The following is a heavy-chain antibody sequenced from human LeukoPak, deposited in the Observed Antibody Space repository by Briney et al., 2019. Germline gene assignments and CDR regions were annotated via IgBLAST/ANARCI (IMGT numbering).Heavy chain of an antibody. D-gene: IGHD5-12*01. CDR3: ASRSGYDLRFDY. CDR2: INPNSGGT. Sequence: ASVKVSCKASGHTFTGYYMHWVRQAPGQGLEWVGWINPNSGGTNYAQKFQGRVTMTRDTSISTAYMELSRLRSDDTAVYYCASRSGYDLRFDYWGQGTLVTVSS. V-gene: IGHV1-2*02. J-gene: IGHJ4*02. CDR1: GHTFTGYY.